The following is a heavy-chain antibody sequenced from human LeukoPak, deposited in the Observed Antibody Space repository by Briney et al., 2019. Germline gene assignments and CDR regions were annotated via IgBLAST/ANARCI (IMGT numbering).Heavy chain of an antibody. J-gene: IGHJ6*02. CDR3: ARVTTMTTVTTHYYYGMDV. V-gene: IGHV4-31*03. CDR2: IYYSGST. Sequence: SQTLSLTCTVSGGSISSGGYYWSWIRQHPGKGLEWIGYIYYSGSTYYNPSLKSRVTISVDTSKNQFSLKLSSVTAADTAVYYCARVTTMTTVTTHYYYGMDVWGQGTTATVSS. CDR1: GGSISSGGYY. D-gene: IGHD4-11*01.